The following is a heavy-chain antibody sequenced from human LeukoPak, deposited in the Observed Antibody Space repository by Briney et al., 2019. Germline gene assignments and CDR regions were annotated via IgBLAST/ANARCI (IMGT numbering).Heavy chain of an antibody. CDR2: IYYSGST. Sequence: PSETLSLTCTVSGGSISNYYWSWIRQPPGKGLEWIGYIYYSGSTNYNPSLKSRVTISVETSKNQFSLKLSSVTAADTAVYHCARVKPVWYIDLWGRGTLVTVS. J-gene: IGHJ2*01. D-gene: IGHD1-14*01. V-gene: IGHV4-59*01. CDR1: GGSISNYY. CDR3: ARVKPVWYIDL.